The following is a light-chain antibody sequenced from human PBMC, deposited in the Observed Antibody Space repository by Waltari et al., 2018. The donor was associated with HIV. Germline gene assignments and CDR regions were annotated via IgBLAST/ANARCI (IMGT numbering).Light chain of an antibody. CDR1: RSLLYSPDNRNY. CDR2: WAS. Sequence: DIVMTQSPDSLPVSLGERATINCTSSRSLLYSPDNRNYLAWYQQKPRQPPKLLISWASTRESGVPDRFSGSGSGTAFTLTITRLQAEDVAVYHCQQYFRIPPTFGGGTKVDIK. V-gene: IGKV4-1*01. CDR3: QQYFRIPPT. J-gene: IGKJ4*01.